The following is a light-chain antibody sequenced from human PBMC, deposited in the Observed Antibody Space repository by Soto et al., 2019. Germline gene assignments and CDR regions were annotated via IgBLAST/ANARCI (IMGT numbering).Light chain of an antibody. Sequence: DIQMTQSPSSLSASVGDIVTITCQASQDITNYLNWYQQKPGKAPKLLIYEASNLETGVPSRFSGSGSGRSFTVTISSLQPEDIATYYCQQCDDFINFGGGTRIEIK. J-gene: IGKJ4*01. CDR2: EAS. CDR3: QQCDDFIN. V-gene: IGKV1-33*01. CDR1: QDITNY.